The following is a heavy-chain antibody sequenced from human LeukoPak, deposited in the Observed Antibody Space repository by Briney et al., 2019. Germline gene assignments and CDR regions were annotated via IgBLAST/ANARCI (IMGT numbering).Heavy chain of an antibody. CDR1: GYTFTSYD. V-gene: IGHV1-8*01. J-gene: IGHJ4*02. D-gene: IGHD5-24*01. CDR2: MNPNSGNT. Sequence: GASVKVSCKASGYTFTSYDINWVRQATGQGLEWTGWMNPNSGNTGYAQKFQGRVTMTRNTSISTAYMELSSLRSEDTAVYYCARGDVEMATIQIDYWGQGTLVTVSS. CDR3: ARGDVEMATIQIDY.